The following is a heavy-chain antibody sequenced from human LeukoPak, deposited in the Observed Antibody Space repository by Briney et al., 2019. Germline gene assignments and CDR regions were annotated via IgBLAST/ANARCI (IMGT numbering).Heavy chain of an antibody. CDR2: ISYDGSNK. CDR3: AKEGGSGYYYVDY. J-gene: IGHJ4*02. Sequence: GGSLRLSCAASGFTFSSYGMHWVRRAPGKGLEWVAVISYDGSNKYYADSVKGRFTISRDNSKNTLYLQMNSLRAEDTAVYYCAKEGGSGYYYVDYWGQGTLVTVSS. D-gene: IGHD3-22*01. CDR1: GFTFSSYG. V-gene: IGHV3-30*18.